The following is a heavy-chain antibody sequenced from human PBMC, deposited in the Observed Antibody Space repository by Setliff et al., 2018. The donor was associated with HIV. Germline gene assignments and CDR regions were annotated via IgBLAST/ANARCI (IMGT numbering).Heavy chain of an antibody. CDR1: NFTFSFYG. CDR2: TPNDGSYK. Sequence: PGGSLRLSCAASNFTFSFYGMHWVRQAPGKGLEWVAFTPNDGSYKNYADSVKGRFTISRDNSKNTLYLQMNSLRAEDTAVYYCVRVVTIFSTGPHFDPWGQGTLVTVSS. V-gene: IGHV3-33*05. D-gene: IGHD3-3*01. J-gene: IGHJ5*02. CDR3: VRVVTIFSTGPHFDP.